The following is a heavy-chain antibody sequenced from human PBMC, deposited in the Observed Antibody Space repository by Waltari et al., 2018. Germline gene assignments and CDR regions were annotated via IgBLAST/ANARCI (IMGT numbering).Heavy chain of an antibody. CDR2: SNPNSGGT. CDR3: ARAPYYYDSSGYREGDY. D-gene: IGHD3-22*01. Sequence: QVQLVQSGAEVKKPGASVKVSCKASGYTFTGYYMHWVRPAPGQGLEWMGWSNPNSGGTNDAQKFQGRVTMTRDTSISTAYMELGRLRSDDTAVYYCARAPYYYDSSGYREGDYWGQGTLVTVSS. CDR1: GYTFTGYY. J-gene: IGHJ4*02. V-gene: IGHV1-2*02.